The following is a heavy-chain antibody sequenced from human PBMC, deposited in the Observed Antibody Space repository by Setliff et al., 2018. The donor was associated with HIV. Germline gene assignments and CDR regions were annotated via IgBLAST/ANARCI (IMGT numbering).Heavy chain of an antibody. CDR1: GGSSSGYY. D-gene: IGHD3-3*01. J-gene: IGHJ3*02. Sequence: PSETLSLTCAVYGGSSSGYYWSWIRQPPGKGLEWIGEINHSGSTNYNPSLKSRVTISVDTSKNQFSLKLSSVTAADTAVYYCARVDGYDFWSGYYTPHAFDIWGQGTMVTVSS. V-gene: IGHV4-34*01. CDR3: ARVDGYDFWSGYYTPHAFDI. CDR2: INHSGST.